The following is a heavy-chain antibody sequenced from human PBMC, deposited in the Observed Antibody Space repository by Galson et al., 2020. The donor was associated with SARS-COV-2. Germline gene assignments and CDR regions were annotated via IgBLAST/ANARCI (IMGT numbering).Heavy chain of an antibody. CDR2: IYYSGST. Sequence: SETLSLTCTVSGGSISSGGYYWSWIRQHPGKGLEWIGYIYYSGSTYYNPSLKSRVTISVDTSKNQFSLKLSSVTAADTAVYYCARGKGPKWLSNGLDAFDIWGQGKMVTVSS. J-gene: IGHJ3*02. D-gene: IGHD3-22*01. V-gene: IGHV4-31*03. CDR3: ARGKGPKWLSNGLDAFDI. CDR1: GGSISSGGYY.